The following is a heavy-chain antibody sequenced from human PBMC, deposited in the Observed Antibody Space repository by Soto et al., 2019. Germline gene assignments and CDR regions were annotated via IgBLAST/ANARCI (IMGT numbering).Heavy chain of an antibody. CDR3: ARRSSTYLNEVIFDP. Sequence: QVQLVQSGAEVKRPGASVRVSCKASRYTFTSYDIFWVRQSPGQGLEWMGWIKTDSGDTHYAQNFQGRLTMTRDTSISTAYMELNNLASDDTAVYYCARRSSTYLNEVIFDPWGQGTLVTVSS. J-gene: IGHJ5*02. CDR1: RYTFTSYD. V-gene: IGHV1-2*02. D-gene: IGHD2-2*01. CDR2: IKTDSGDT.